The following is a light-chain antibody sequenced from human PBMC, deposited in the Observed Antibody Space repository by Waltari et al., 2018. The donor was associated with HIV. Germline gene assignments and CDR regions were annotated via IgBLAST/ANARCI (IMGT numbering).Light chain of an antibody. CDR2: ASS. V-gene: IGKV1-39*01. CDR1: QNVSTY. CDR3: QQTHTTPHT. Sequence: DIQMTQSPSSLSASVGDGVTITCRASQNVSTYFNWYQQKPGKAPKLVIYASSGLQSGVPSSFRGSGSGTDFTLTISSLQSEDFATYYCQQTHTTPHTFGQGTKLQIK. J-gene: IGKJ2*01.